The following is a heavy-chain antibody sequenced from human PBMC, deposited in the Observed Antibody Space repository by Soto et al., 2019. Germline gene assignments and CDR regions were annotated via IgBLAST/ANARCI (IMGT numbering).Heavy chain of an antibody. J-gene: IGHJ4*02. CDR3: ARDEGHCSDGVCSRDFDY. CDR1: GGTFSSYT. D-gene: IGHD2-8*01. CDR2: IIPIIGTV. Sequence: SVKVSCKASGGTFSSYTINWVRQAPGQGLEWMGRIIPIIGTVEYAQKFQGRVTITADESMTTTYMDLSSLRSEDTAKYYCARDEGHCSDGVCSRDFDYWGQGTLVTVSS. V-gene: IGHV1-69*08.